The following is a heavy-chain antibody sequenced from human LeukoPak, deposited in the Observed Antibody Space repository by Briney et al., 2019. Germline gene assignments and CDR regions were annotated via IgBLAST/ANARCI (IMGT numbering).Heavy chain of an antibody. Sequence: GGSLRLSCLASGFTFSDYYMSWVRQAPGKGLEWISYMSSRGYPTYYAESVKGRFTISRDNAKNTLYLQMHNLRADDTGVYFCARVGIALASPFDYWGLGTLVAVFS. CDR3: ARVGIALASPFDY. J-gene: IGHJ4*02. CDR2: MSSRGYPT. D-gene: IGHD1-1*01. V-gene: IGHV3-11*01. CDR1: GFTFSDYY.